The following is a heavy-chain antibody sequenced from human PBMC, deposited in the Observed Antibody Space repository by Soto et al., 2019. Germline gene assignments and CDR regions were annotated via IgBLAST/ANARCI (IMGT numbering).Heavy chain of an antibody. CDR2: ISYDGSNK. J-gene: IGHJ4*02. V-gene: IGHV3-30*18. Sequence: GGSLRLSCAASGFTFRSYGMHWVRQAPGKGLEWVTIISYDGSNKYYADSVKGRFTISRDNSKNTLYLQMNSLRAEDTAEYYCAKEKSPLDYGDASIDYWGQGTLVTV. CDR1: GFTFRSYG. D-gene: IGHD4-17*01. CDR3: AKEKSPLDYGDASIDY.